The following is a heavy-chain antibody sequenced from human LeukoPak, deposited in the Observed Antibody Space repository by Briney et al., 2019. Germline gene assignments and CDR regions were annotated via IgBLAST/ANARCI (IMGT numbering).Heavy chain of an antibody. J-gene: IGHJ4*02. Sequence: GGSLRLSCAASGFTFSDYYMSWIRQAPGKGLEWVSYISSSGSTIYYADSVKGRFTISRDNAKNSLYLQMNSLRAEDTAVYYCARADALFGELLPRTNYFDYWGQGTLVTVSS. CDR3: ARADALFGELLPRTNYFDY. D-gene: IGHD3-10*02. V-gene: IGHV3-11*04. CDR1: GFTFSDYY. CDR2: ISSSGSTI.